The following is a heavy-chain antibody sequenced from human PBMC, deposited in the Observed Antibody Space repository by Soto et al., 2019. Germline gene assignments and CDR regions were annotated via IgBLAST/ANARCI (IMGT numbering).Heavy chain of an antibody. D-gene: IGHD5-12*01. CDR1: GYFFTDYY. CDR2: INPKTGAT. Sequence: QVQLVQSGTEVKKPGASVKISCKTAGYFFTDYYMHWVRQAPRRGVERMGWINPKTGATKSLKTFQGRVAMTRDTSISTFDMDLSGLTPDDTAVYYGARDRAQNSGYFWGQGTLGTVSS. CDR3: ARDRAQNSGYF. J-gene: IGHJ4*02. V-gene: IGHV1-2*02.